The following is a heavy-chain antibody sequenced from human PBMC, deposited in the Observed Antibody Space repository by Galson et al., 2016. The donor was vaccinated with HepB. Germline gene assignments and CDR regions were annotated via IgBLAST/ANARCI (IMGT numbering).Heavy chain of an antibody. J-gene: IGHJ4*02. CDR3: AGGDHCDFYLDY. CDR1: GFTFSNYP. D-gene: IGHD4-17*01. V-gene: IGHV3-30*04. CDR2: ISYDGDNE. Sequence: SLRLSCAASGFTFSNYPMHWVRQAPGKGLDWVAIISYDGDNEYYADSVKGRFTISRDNSETTLYLQMNSRRVEDTAVYSCAGGDHCDFYLDYWGQGTLVTVSS.